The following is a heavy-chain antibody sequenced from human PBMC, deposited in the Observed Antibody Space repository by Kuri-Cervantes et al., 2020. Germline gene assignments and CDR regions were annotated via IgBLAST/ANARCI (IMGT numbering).Heavy chain of an antibody. V-gene: IGHV3-30*02. J-gene: IGHJ5*01. CDR1: GFTVSSFG. Sequence: GGSLRLSCAASGFTVSSFGMHWVRQAPGKGLEWVAFIRYDGGNTNYPDSVKGRFTISRDNSKNTLYLQMNSLRAEDSAIYYCARDRVAARPGWFDPWGQGALVTVSS. CDR3: ARDRVAARPGWFDP. CDR2: IRYDGGNT. D-gene: IGHD6-6*01.